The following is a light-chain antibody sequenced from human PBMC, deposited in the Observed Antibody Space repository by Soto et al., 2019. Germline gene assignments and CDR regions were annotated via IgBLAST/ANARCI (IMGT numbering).Light chain of an antibody. CDR1: SSDVGMYNY. CDR3: SSYRTSSTRV. Sequence: QSALTQPAAVSGCAGQSIAISCTGSSSDVGMYNYVSWYQQHPGKVPKLISYEVTSRPSGVSIRFSGSKSGNTASLTISGLQPEDEPDYYCSSYRTSSTRVFGSATKVTVL. CDR2: EVT. V-gene: IGLV2-14*01. J-gene: IGLJ1*01.